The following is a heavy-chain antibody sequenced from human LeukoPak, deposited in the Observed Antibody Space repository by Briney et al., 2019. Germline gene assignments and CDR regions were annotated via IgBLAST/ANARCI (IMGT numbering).Heavy chain of an antibody. Sequence: PSETLSLTCTVSGGSISRSNYYWGWIRQPPGTGLEWIGSIYYSGTTYYSSSLKSRVIISVDTSKNQFSLKLSSVTATDTAVYYCARHEAQDFDYWGQGTLVTVSS. J-gene: IGHJ4*02. V-gene: IGHV4-39*01. CDR2: IYYSGTT. CDR1: GGSISRSNYY. CDR3: ARHEAQDFDY.